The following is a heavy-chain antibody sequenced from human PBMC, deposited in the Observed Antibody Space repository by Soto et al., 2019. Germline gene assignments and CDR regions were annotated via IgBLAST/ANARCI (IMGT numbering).Heavy chain of an antibody. CDR2: IYYSGST. Sequence: TPSLSCTVSDGSLSSCDYYWTWIRQPQGKGLEWIGYIYYSGSTYYNPSLKSRVTISVDTSKNQFSLKLSSVTAADTAVYYCARLRCSGSYEPNWFYPSAQRTPVPVSS. D-gene: IGHD3-10*02. V-gene: IGHV4-30-4*01. J-gene: IGHJ5*02. CDR3: ARLRCSGSYEPNWFYP. CDR1: DGSLSSCDYY.